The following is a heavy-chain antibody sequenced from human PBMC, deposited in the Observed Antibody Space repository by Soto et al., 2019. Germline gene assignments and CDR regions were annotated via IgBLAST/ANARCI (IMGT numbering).Heavy chain of an antibody. D-gene: IGHD5-12*01. CDR1: GGSFSGYY. V-gene: IGHV4-34*01. CDR2: INHSGST. CDR3: ARLGRQYSGSDPY. Sequence: SETLSLTCAGYGGSFSGYYWSWIRQPPGKGLEWIGEINHSGSTIYNPSLKSRVTISVDTSKNQFSLKLSSVTAADTAVYYCARLGRQYSGSDPYWGQGTLVTVSS. J-gene: IGHJ4*01.